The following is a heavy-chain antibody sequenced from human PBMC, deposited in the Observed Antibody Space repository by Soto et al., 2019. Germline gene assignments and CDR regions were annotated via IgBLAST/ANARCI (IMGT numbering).Heavy chain of an antibody. D-gene: IGHD3-9*01. Sequence: QVQLVESGGGVVQPGRSLSLSCAASGFTFSSYGMHWVRQAPGKGPEWVAVISYDGSNKYYADSVKGRFTISRDNSKNTLYLQMNSLSAEDTAVYYCAKAVDPLYYFDYWGQGTLVTVSS. J-gene: IGHJ4*02. CDR2: ISYDGSNK. V-gene: IGHV3-30*18. CDR3: AKAVDPLYYFDY. CDR1: GFTFSSYG.